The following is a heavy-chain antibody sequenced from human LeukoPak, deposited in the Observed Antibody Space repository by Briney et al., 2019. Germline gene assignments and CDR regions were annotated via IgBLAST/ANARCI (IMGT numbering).Heavy chain of an antibody. J-gene: IGHJ6*02. CDR1: GYTFTSYD. D-gene: IGHD3-9*01. CDR2: MNPNSGNT. CDR3: ARVVHILTGYYPYYYYGMDV. V-gene: IGHV1-8*01. Sequence: ASVKVPCKASGYTFTSYDINWVRQATGQGLEWMGWMNPNSGNTGYAQKFQGRVTMTRNTSISTAYMELSSLRSEDTAVYYCARVVHILTGYYPYYYYGMDVWGQGTTVTVSS.